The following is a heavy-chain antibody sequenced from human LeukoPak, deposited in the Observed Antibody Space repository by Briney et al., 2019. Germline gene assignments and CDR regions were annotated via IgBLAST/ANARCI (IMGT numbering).Heavy chain of an antibody. CDR1: GGSISSSSYY. CDR3: ARDAGRRQQLGNWFDP. Sequence: SETLSLTCTVSGGSISSSSYYWGWIRQSPGKGREWIGGIYYSGSTYYNPFLKSRVTISVDTSKNQFSLKLSSVTAADTAVYCCARDAGRRQQLGNWFDPWGQGTLVTVSS. CDR2: IYYSGST. D-gene: IGHD6-13*01. V-gene: IGHV4-39*07. J-gene: IGHJ5*02.